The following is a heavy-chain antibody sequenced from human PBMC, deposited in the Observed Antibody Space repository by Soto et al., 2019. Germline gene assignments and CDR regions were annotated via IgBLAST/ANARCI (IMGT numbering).Heavy chain of an antibody. J-gene: IGHJ4*02. D-gene: IGHD6-13*01. CDR2: IYYSGST. V-gene: IGHV4-39*01. Sequence: SETLSLTCTVSGGSISSSSYYWGWIRQPPGKGLEWIGSIYYSGSTYYNPSLKSRVTISVDTSKNQFSLKLSSVTAADTAVYYCASTPQTVSWYLSPVDYWGQGTLVTVSS. CDR1: GGSISSSSYY. CDR3: ASTPQTVSWYLSPVDY.